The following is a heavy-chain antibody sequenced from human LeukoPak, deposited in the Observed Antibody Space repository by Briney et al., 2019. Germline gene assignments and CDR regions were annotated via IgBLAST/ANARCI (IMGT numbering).Heavy chain of an antibody. CDR2: INHSGSS. J-gene: IGHJ4*02. V-gene: IGHV4-34*01. Sequence: SETLSLTCAVYGGSFSGYYWSWIRQPPGKGLEWIGEINHSGSSNNNPSLKSRVTISVDTSKNQFSLKLSSVTAADTAVYYCARVRMRRYYDSSGYYYAPHFIDYWGQGTLVTVSS. CDR3: ARVRMRRYYDSSGYYYAPHFIDY. CDR1: GGSFSGYY. D-gene: IGHD3-22*01.